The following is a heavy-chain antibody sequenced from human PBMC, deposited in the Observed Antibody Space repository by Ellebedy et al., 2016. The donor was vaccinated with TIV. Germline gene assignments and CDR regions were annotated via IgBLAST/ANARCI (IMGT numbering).Heavy chain of an antibody. CDR3: TGWRSGDPT. Sequence: GESLKISCAVSGFILSDHDMDWVRQAPGKGLEWVGRTRNKPNNYTTEYAASVKGRFTISRDDSKNSLYLQMNSLNIENTAVYYCTGWRSGDPTWGQGTLVTVSS. V-gene: IGHV3-72*01. CDR2: TRNKPNNYTT. CDR1: GFILSDHD. J-gene: IGHJ5*02. D-gene: IGHD4-17*01.